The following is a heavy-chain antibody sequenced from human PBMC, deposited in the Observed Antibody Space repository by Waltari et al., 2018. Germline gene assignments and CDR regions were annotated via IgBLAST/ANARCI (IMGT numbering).Heavy chain of an antibody. CDR1: GGSITNNRHY. V-gene: IGHV4-39*01. Sequence: QLNLQESGPGLVKPSETLLLTCSVSGGSITNNRHYWGWIRQPPGKGLEWTATISYSGATYYNPSLKSRVTISADTSKNQFALKLSSVTAADTAVYYCATYIGASIGTAAFDVWGQGIMVTVSS. CDR3: ATYIGASIGTAAFDV. J-gene: IGHJ3*01. CDR2: ISYSGAT. D-gene: IGHD3-16*01.